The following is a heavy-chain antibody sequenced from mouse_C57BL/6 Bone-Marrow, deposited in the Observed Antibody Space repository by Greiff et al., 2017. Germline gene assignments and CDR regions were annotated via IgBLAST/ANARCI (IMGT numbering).Heavy chain of an antibody. CDR1: GYTFTNYW. J-gene: IGHJ3*01. CDR3: ARGDYCGSSFAY. CDR2: IYPGSGST. D-gene: IGHD1-1*01. V-gene: IGHV1-63*01. Sequence: QVPLQQSGAELVRPGTSVQMSCKASGYTFTNYWIGWAKQRPGHGLEWIGDIYPGSGSTNYNEKFKGKATLTADKSSSTAYMQFSSLTSEDSAIYCGARGDYCGSSFAYWGQGTLVTVSA.